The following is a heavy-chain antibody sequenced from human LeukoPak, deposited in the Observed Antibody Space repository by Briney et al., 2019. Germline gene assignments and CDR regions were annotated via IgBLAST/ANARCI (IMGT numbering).Heavy chain of an antibody. CDR3: ARHYSAYYDFWSGLDY. CDR1: GGSISSYY. Sequence: SETLSLTCTVSGGSISSYYWSWIRQPAGKGLEWIGRIYTSGSTNYNPSLKSRVTMSVDTSKNQFSLKLSSVTAADTAVYYCARHYSAYYDFWSGLDYWGQGTLVTVSS. V-gene: IGHV4-4*07. D-gene: IGHD3-3*01. J-gene: IGHJ4*02. CDR2: IYTSGST.